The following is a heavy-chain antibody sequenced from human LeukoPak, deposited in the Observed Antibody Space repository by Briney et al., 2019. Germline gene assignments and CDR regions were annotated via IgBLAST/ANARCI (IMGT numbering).Heavy chain of an antibody. CDR3: AKRGPIYTSSPGNYFDY. Sequence: HSGGSLRLSCAASGFTFSSCGMTWVRQAPGKGLEWVSSISGSDGGTYYADSVKGRFTISRDNSKNTLYLQMNSLRAEDTAIYYCAKRGPIYTSSPGNYFDYWGQGTLVTVSS. CDR2: ISGSDGGT. D-gene: IGHD6-6*01. CDR1: GFTFSSCG. J-gene: IGHJ4*02. V-gene: IGHV3-23*01.